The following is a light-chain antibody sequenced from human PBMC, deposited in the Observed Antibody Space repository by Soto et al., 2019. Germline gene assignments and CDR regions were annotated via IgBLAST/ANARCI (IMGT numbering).Light chain of an antibody. Sequence: DIQMTQSPSTLSAFVGDRVTITCRASQTISNWLAWYQQKPGKAPKLLIYDASSLHSGVPSRFSGSGSGTEFTLTISSLQPDDFATYYCQQYISYSYTFGQGTKVDIK. CDR2: DAS. V-gene: IGKV1-5*01. CDR1: QTISNW. J-gene: IGKJ2*01. CDR3: QQYISYSYT.